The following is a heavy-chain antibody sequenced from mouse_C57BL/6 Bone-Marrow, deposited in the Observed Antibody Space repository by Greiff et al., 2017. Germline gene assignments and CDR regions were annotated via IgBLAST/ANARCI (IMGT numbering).Heavy chain of an antibody. Sequence: VQLQQSGAELARPGASVKLSCKASGYTFTSYGISWVKQRPGQGLEWIGEIYPRSGNNYYNEKFKGKATLTADKSSSTAYMELRSLTSEASSVYFCARWDGNYGWYGDVCGTGTTVTVSS. V-gene: IGHV1-81*01. J-gene: IGHJ1*03. D-gene: IGHD2-1*01. CDR1: GYTFTSYG. CDR2: IYPRSGNN. CDR3: ARWDGNYGWYGDV.